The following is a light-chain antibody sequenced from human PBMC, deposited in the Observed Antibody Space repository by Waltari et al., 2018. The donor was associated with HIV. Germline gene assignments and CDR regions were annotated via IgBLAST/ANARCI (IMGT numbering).Light chain of an antibody. CDR1: QSVLYRANNKNY. CDR3: QQYYSSPRT. Sequence: DIEMTQSPDSLAVSLGERATINCKSSQSVLYRANNKNYLAWYQQNPGQPPKLLFYWASTRESGVPDRFRGTGSVTDFTLTITSLQAEDVAVYYCQQYYSSPRTFSQGTKVEVK. J-gene: IGKJ1*01. CDR2: WAS. V-gene: IGKV4-1*01.